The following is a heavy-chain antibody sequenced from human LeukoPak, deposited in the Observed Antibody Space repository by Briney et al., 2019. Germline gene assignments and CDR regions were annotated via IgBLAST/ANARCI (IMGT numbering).Heavy chain of an antibody. J-gene: IGHJ4*02. CDR2: ISCSGDTT. D-gene: IGHD2/OR15-2a*01. Sequence: PGGSLRLSCATSGFIFSNYAVNWVRQAPGKGLEWVSIISCSGDTTYYADSVKGRFTISRDNSKNTLYLQMNSLRAEDTAVYYCARDRRPEIESRTFDYWGQGILVTVSS. V-gene: IGHV3-23*01. CDR3: ARDRRPEIESRTFDY. CDR1: GFIFSNYA.